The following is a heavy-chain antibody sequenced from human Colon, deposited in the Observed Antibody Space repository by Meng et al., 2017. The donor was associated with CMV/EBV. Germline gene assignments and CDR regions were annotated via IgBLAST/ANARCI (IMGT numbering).Heavy chain of an antibody. V-gene: IGHV3-48*03. CDR3: ARSLVVPSARYYYGMDV. J-gene: IGHJ6*02. Sequence: GGSLRLSCAAPGFIFNSYEMNWVRQGPGKGLEWISFISSSSKTIYYADSVKGRFTISRDNSKNSLFLQMDSLRAEDTALYYCARSLVVPSARYYYGMDVWGQGTTVTVSS. CDR1: GFIFNSYE. D-gene: IGHD2-2*01. CDR2: ISSSSKTI.